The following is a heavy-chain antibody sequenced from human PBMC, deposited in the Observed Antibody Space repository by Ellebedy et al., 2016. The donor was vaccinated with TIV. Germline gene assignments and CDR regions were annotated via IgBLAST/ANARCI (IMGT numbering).Heavy chain of an antibody. D-gene: IGHD4-17*01. J-gene: IGHJ4*02. Sequence: GESLKISCAASGFTFSSYGMHWVRQAPGKGLEWVAVISYHGSNKYYTDSVRGRFTISRDNSKNTLFLQMNSLRAEDTAVYYCAKVGSGTVTSDFAYWGQGTLVTVSS. V-gene: IGHV3-30*18. CDR2: ISYHGSNK. CDR1: GFTFSSYG. CDR3: AKVGSGTVTSDFAY.